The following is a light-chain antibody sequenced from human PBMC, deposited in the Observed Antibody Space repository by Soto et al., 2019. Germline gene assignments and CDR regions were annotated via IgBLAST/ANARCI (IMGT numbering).Light chain of an antibody. V-gene: IGKV3-15*01. CDR1: QTVLSN. CDR2: AAS. CDR3: QQYNNWPIT. J-gene: IGKJ5*01. Sequence: EIVLTQSPATLSVSPGERATLSCRASQTVLSNLAWYQQKPGQTPRLLIYAASTRASDIPARFSGSGSGTDFTLTISSLQSEDFVVYYCQQYNNWPITFGQGTRLGTK.